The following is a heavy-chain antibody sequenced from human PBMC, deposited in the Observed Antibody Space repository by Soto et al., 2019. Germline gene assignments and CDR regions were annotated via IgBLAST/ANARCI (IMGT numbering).Heavy chain of an antibody. CDR1: GDSVSSNSAA. CDR2: TYYRSKWYN. Sequence: SQTLSLTCAISGDSVSSNSAAWNWIRQSPSKGLEWLGRTYYRSKWYNDYAVSVKSRITINPDTSKNQFSLQLNSVTPEDTAVYYCARAPFGIAVVPDAFDIWGQGTMVTVSS. J-gene: IGHJ3*02. CDR3: ARAPFGIAVVPDAFDI. D-gene: IGHD6-19*01. V-gene: IGHV6-1*01.